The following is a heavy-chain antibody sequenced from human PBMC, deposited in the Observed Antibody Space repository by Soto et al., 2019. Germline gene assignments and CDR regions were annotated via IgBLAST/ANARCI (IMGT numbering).Heavy chain of an antibody. J-gene: IGHJ6*02. V-gene: IGHV1-18*01. D-gene: IGHD2-15*01. CDR3: AREGFCSSGSCALYSHDYFGMDV. CDR1: GYTFTRYG. CDR2: ISAYNSNT. Sequence: VASVKVSCKASGYTFTRYGISWVRQAPGQGLEWMGWISAYNSNTKYAQKFQGRVTMTTDTSTSTAYMELRSLTSDDTALYYCAREGFCSSGSCALYSHDYFGMDVWGQGTTVTVSS.